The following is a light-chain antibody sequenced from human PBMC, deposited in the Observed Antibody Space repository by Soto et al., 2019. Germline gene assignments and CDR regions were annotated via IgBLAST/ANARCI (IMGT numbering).Light chain of an antibody. CDR3: QQYSVYWT. CDR1: QSIRSW. J-gene: IGKJ1*01. Sequence: DIRMTQSPSLLSSSVGGIVTITCRASQSIRSWLAWYQQKPGKAPKVLIYDASSWAGGVPSRFTGSGSGTEFTLTINSLQPDDFATYYCQQYSVYWTFGQGTKVDI. V-gene: IGKV1-5*01. CDR2: DAS.